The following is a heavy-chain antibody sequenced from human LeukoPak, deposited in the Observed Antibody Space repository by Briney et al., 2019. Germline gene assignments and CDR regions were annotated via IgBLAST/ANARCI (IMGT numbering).Heavy chain of an antibody. CDR2: INPNSGGT. V-gene: IGHV1-2*02. D-gene: IGHD4-17*01. CDR3: ARAGNDYGDRYFQH. CDR1: GYTFTGYY. J-gene: IGHJ1*01. Sequence: ASVKVSCKASGYTFTGYYMHWVRQAPGQGLEWMGWINPNSGGTNYAQKFQGGVTMTRDTSISTAYMELSRLRSDDTAVYYCARAGNDYGDRYFQHWGQGTLVTVSS.